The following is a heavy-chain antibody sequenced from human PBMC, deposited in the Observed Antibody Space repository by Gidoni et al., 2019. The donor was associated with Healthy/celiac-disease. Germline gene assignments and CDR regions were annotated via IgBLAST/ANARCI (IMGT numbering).Heavy chain of an antibody. Sequence: EVQLLESGGGLVQPGGSLRLSCEASGFTFSSYAMSWVRQAPGKGLEWVSAISGSGGSTYYADSVKGRFTISRDNSKNTLYLQMNSLRAEDTAVYYCAKVQDTYYDYIWGSYRYWGQGTLVTVSS. CDR1: GFTFSSYA. CDR3: AKVQDTYYDYIWGSYRY. D-gene: IGHD3-16*02. J-gene: IGHJ4*02. CDR2: ISGSGGST. V-gene: IGHV3-23*01.